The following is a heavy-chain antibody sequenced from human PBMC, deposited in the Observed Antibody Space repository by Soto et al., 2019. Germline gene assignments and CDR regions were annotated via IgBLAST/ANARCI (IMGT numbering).Heavy chain of an antibody. CDR1: GFTFSDYY. CDR3: ARSRLRFLEWPRAYX. D-gene: IGHD3-3*01. Sequence: PGGSLRLSCAASGFTFSDYYMSWIRQAPGKGLEWVSYISSSGSTIYYADSVKVRFTISRDNAKNSLYLQMNSLRAEETAVYYCARSRLRFLEWPRAYXWGQATTVTVS. CDR2: ISSSGSTI. J-gene: IGHJ6*02. V-gene: IGHV3-11*01.